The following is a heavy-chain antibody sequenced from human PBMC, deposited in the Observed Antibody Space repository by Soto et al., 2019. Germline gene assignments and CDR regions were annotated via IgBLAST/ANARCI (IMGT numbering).Heavy chain of an antibody. CDR2: ISGSGGST. J-gene: IGHJ4*02. Sequence: VGSLRPSCAASGFTFSIFAMSWVRQSPGKGLEWVSTISGSGGSTYYADAVKGRFSISRDNSMGTLYLQMKSLRVEDTAIYYCAKEVSLGSTVDLGYWGQGTLVTVSS. V-gene: IGHV3-23*01. D-gene: IGHD7-27*01. CDR1: GFTFSIFA. CDR3: AKEVSLGSTVDLGY.